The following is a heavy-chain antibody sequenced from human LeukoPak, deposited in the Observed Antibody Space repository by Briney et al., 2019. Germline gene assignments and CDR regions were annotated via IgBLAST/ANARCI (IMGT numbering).Heavy chain of an antibody. V-gene: IGHV4-38-2*02. Sequence: SETLSLTCTVSGYSISSGYYWGWIRQPPGKGLEWIGSIYHSGSTYYNPSLKSRVTISVDTSKNQFSLKLSSVTPADTAVYYCARDVGGLDYWGQGTLVTVSS. CDR3: ARDVGGLDY. CDR2: IYHSGST. CDR1: GYSISSGYY. J-gene: IGHJ4*02. D-gene: IGHD3-10*01.